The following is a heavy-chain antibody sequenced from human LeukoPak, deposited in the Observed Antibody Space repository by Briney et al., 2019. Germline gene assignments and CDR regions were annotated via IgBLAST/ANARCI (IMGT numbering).Heavy chain of an antibody. J-gene: IGHJ4*02. CDR3: VRDGRPLDY. V-gene: IGHV3-7*01. D-gene: IGHD3/OR15-3a*01. CDR2: IKQDGGER. Sequence: GGSLRLSCTASGFTFDNYWMTWVRQPPGKGLEWVADIKQDGGERYYVDSVRGRFTISRDNSKNSLYLQMNSLRAEDTAVYYCVRDGRPLDYWGQGTLVIVS. CDR1: GFTFDNYW.